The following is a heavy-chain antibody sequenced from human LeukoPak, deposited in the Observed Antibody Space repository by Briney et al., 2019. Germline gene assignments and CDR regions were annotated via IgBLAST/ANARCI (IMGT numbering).Heavy chain of an antibody. CDR2: IYHRGST. D-gene: IGHD3-22*01. J-gene: IGHJ2*01. CDR3: ARTSSGSFDL. CDR1: GYPISSGYY. Sequence: ASETLSLTCTVSGYPISSGYYWGWIRQPPGKGLEWIGGIYHRGSTYYNPSLKSRVTISVDTSKNQFSLKLSSVTAADTAVYYCARTSSGSFDLWGRGTLVTVSS. V-gene: IGHV4-38-2*02.